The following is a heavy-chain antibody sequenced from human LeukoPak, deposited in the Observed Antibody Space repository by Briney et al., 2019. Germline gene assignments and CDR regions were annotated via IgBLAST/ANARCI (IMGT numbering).Heavy chain of an antibody. Sequence: GGSLRLSCAASGFTLSSYSMNWVRQAPGKGLEWVSSISSSSSYIYYADSMKGRFTISRDNAKNSLYLQMNSLRAEDTAVYYCAKDLGGAFDIWGQGTMVTVSS. V-gene: IGHV3-21*04. J-gene: IGHJ3*02. CDR3: AKDLGGAFDI. CDR2: ISSSSSYI. CDR1: GFTLSSYS.